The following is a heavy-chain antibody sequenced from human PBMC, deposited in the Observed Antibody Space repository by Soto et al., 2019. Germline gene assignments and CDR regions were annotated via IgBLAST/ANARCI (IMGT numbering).Heavy chain of an antibody. CDR2: IYYSGST. J-gene: IGHJ6*02. D-gene: IGHD2-2*01. V-gene: IGHV4-31*03. Sequence: SETLSLTCTVSGGSISSGGYYWSWIRQHPGKGLEWIGYIYYSGSTYYNPSLKSRVTISVDTSKNQFSLKLSSVTAADTAVYYCARAAKDYCSSTSCHYSYYYGMDVWGQGTTVTVYS. CDR3: ARAAKDYCSSTSCHYSYYYGMDV. CDR1: GGSISSGGYY.